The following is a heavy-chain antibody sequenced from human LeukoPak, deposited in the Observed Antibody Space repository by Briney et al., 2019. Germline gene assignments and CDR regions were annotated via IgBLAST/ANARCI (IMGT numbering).Heavy chain of an antibody. V-gene: IGHV4-34*01. CDR3: ARPTQVAGTYYFDY. CDR1: GGSFSGYY. CDR2: INHSGST. D-gene: IGHD6-19*01. Sequence: SETLSLTCAVYGGSFSGYYWSWIRQPPGKGLEWIGEINHSGSTNYNPSLKSRFTISVDTSKNQFSLKLSSVTAADTAVYYCARPTQVAGTYYFDYWGQGTLVTVSS. J-gene: IGHJ4*02.